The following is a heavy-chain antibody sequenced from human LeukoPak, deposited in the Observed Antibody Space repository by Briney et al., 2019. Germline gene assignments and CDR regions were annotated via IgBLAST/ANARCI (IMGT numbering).Heavy chain of an antibody. V-gene: IGHV1-2*02. D-gene: IGHD4-23*01. CDR2: INPNSGGT. CDR3: ARGRGAATTVVTATLDDY. Sequence: ASVKVSCKASGYTFTGYFMHWVRQAPGQGLEWMGWINPNSGGTKYAQKFQGRVTMTRDKSITTAYMELSRLTSDDMAVYYCARGRGAATTVVTATLDDYWGQGTLVTVS. J-gene: IGHJ4*02. CDR1: GYTFTGYF.